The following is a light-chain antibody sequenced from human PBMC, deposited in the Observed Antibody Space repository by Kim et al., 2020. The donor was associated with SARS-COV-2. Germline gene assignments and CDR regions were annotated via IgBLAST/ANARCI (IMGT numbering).Light chain of an antibody. CDR3: QTWDTGTGIVV. CDR1: SGHSSYA. J-gene: IGLJ2*01. Sequence: QLVLTQSPSASASLGASVKLTCTLSSGHSSYAIAWHQQQPEKGPRYLMKLNSDGSHSKGDGIPDRFSGSSSGAERYLTISSLQSEDEADYYCQTWDTGTGIVVFGGGTQLTVL. V-gene: IGLV4-69*01. CDR2: LNSDGSH.